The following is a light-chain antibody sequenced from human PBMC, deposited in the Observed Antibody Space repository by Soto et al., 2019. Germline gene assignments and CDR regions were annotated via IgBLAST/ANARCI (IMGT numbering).Light chain of an antibody. CDR3: QNMRT. CDR2: DAS. V-gene: IGKV1-5*01. CDR1: QNINNW. Sequence: IQMXQXXXXXSXXXXXXVTITCRASQNINNWIAWYQQKPGKAPKFLIYDASTLESGVPSRFSGSGFGTEFSLTISSLQPDDFGSYDCQNMRTFGQGTKVDIK. J-gene: IGKJ1*01.